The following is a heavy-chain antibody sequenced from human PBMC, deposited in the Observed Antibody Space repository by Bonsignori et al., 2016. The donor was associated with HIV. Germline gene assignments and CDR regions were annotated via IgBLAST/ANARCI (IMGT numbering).Heavy chain of an antibody. D-gene: IGHD6-6*01. CDR3: ARDSQLAFDY. CDR2: IYYSGST. V-gene: IGHV4-39*07. J-gene: IGHJ4*02. Sequence: RQAPGKGLEWIGSIYYSGSTYYNPSLKSRVTISVDTSKNQFSLKLSSVTAADTAVYYCARDSQLAFDYWGQGTLVTVSS.